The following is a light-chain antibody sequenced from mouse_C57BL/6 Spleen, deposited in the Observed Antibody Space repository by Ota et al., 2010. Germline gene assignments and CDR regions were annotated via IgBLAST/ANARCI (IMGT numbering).Light chain of an antibody. J-gene: IGKJ2*01. CDR3: QQGQSYPYT. Sequence: DIQMNQSPSSLSASLGDTITITCHASQNINVWLSWYQQKPGNIPKLLIFKASNLHTGVPSRFSGSGSGTGFTLTISSLQPEDIATYYCQQGQSYPYTFGGGTKLEIK. V-gene: IGKV15-103*01. CDR2: KAS. CDR1: QNINVW.